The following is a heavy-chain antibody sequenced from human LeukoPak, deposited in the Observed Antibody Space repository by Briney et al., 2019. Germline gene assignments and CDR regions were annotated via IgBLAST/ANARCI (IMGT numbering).Heavy chain of an antibody. CDR1: GFSVSTNY. J-gene: IGHJ4*02. V-gene: IGHV3-53*05. D-gene: IGHD3-22*01. CDR3: ARGLSGHSIFGSGLSDY. CDR2: LYDSNEN. Sequence: GGSLRLSCVASGFSVSTNYMNWVRQAPGKGPEWVSVLYDSNENFYLAAVEGRFFISRDSPTNTLYLQMNSLRPVDTAVYYCARGLSGHSIFGSGLSDYWGRGTLVTVSS.